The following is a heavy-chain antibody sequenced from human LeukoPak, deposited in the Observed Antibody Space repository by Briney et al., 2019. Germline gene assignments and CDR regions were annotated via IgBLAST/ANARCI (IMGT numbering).Heavy chain of an antibody. CDR1: GGTFSSYA. V-gene: IGHV1-69*05. D-gene: IGHD5-18*01. CDR2: IIPIFGTA. Sequence: VASVKVSCKASGGTFSSYAISWVRQAPGQGLEWMGGIIPIFGTANYAQKFQGSVTITTDESTSTAYMELSSLRSEDTAVYYCARRGYSYGLGPFDPWGQGTLVTVSP. J-gene: IGHJ5*02. CDR3: ARRGYSYGLGPFDP.